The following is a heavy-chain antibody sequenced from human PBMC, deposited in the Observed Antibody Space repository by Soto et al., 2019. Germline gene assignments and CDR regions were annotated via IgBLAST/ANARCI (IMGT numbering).Heavy chain of an antibody. CDR2: ISYDGSNK. D-gene: IGHD2-2*01. CDR1: GFTFSSYA. Sequence: GGSLRLSCAASGFTFSSYAMHWVRQAPGKGLEWVAVISYDGSNKYYADSVKGRFTISRDNSKNTLYLQMNSLRAEDTAVYYCARDKAAATLYGMDVWGQGTTVIVSS. V-gene: IGHV3-30-3*01. J-gene: IGHJ6*02. CDR3: ARDKAAATLYGMDV.